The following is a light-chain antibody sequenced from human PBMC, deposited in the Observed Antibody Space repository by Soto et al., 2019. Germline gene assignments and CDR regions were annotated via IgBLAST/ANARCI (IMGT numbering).Light chain of an antibody. CDR2: SAS. CDR1: QSVSSN. Sequence: EIVMTQSPATLSVSPGERATLSCRASQSVSSNLAWYPQKPGQAPRLLIYSASTRATDIPVRFSGSGSGTEFTLTISSLQSEDFAVYCCQQYNNWPITFGQGTRLEIK. CDR3: QQYNNWPIT. V-gene: IGKV3-15*01. J-gene: IGKJ5*01.